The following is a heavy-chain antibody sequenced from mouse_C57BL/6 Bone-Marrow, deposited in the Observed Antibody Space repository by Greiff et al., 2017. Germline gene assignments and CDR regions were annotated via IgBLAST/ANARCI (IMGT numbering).Heavy chain of an antibody. V-gene: IGHV1-63*01. CDR1: GYTFTNYW. CDR3: ARSIYYYGSSFFDY. D-gene: IGHD1-1*01. Sequence: VQLVESGAELVRPGTSVKMSCKASGYTFTNYWIGWVKQRPGHGLEWIGDIYPGGGYTNYNEKFKGKATLTADKSSSTAYMQFSSLTSEDSAIYYCARSIYYYGSSFFDYWGQGTTLTVSS. CDR2: IYPGGGYT. J-gene: IGHJ2*01.